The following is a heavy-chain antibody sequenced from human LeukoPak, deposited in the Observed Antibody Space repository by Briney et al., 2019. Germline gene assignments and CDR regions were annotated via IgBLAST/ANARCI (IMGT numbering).Heavy chain of an antibody. J-gene: IGHJ4*02. V-gene: IGHV1-69*05. D-gene: IGHD6-13*01. Sequence: SVKVSCKASGGTFSSYAISWVRQAPGQGLEWMGGIIPLFGTANYAQKFQGRVMITTDESTSTAYMELSSLRSEDTAVYYCARGGIAAAGTFDYWGQGTLVTVSS. CDR3: ARGGIAAAGTFDY. CDR2: IIPLFGTA. CDR1: GGTFSSYA.